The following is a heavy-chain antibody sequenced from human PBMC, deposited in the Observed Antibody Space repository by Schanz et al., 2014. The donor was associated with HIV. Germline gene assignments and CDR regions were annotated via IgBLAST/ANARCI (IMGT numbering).Heavy chain of an antibody. CDR2: INHVRST. D-gene: IGHD2-15*01. J-gene: IGHJ4*02. Sequence: QVHLQQWGAGLLKPSEILHLTCAVYGGSFNGHYWTWIRQPPGKGLEWIVEINHVRSTNYNPSLKGRLTRPVHPPKTQSSLTLDSFPAADTATYYCARGRNPSTPSPLDSWGQGTLVIVSS. CDR3: ARGRNPSTPSPLDS. V-gene: IGHV4-34*02. CDR1: GGSFNGHY.